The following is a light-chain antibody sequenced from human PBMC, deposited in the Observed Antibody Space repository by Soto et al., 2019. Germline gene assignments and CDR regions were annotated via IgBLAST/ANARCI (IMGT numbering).Light chain of an antibody. V-gene: IGLV2-14*01. Sequence: QSVLTQPASVSGSPGQSITISCTGTSSDVGGYNYVSWYQQHPGKAPKLMIYDVRNRPSGVSNRSSGSKSVNTASLTISGLQAEDDADYYCSSYTTVSTYVFGTGTKVTVL. CDR1: SSDVGGYNY. CDR2: DVR. J-gene: IGLJ1*01. CDR3: SSYTTVSTYV.